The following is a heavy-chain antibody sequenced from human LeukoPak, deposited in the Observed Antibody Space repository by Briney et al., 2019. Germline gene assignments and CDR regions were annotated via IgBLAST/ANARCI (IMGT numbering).Heavy chain of an antibody. V-gene: IGHV3-23*01. D-gene: IGHD3-16*02. CDR2: ISGSGGST. CDR3: ANYYDYVWGSYRLFDY. Sequence: PGGSLRLSCAASGFTFSSYAMGWVRQAPGKGLEWVSAISGSGGSTYYADSVKGRFTISRDNSKNTLYLQMNSLRAEDTAVYYCANYYDYVWGSYRLFDYWGQGTLVTVSS. CDR1: GFTFSSYA. J-gene: IGHJ4*02.